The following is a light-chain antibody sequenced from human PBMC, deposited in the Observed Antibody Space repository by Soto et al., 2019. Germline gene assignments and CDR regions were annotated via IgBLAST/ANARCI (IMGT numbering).Light chain of an antibody. J-gene: IGKJ1*01. CDR3: QHYKDYSWT. V-gene: IGKV1-5*03. CDR2: KTS. CDR1: QSISLW. Sequence: DIHMTQSPSTLSASVGDRVTITCRASQSISLWVAWYQQKPGRAPNLLIYKTSSLETGVPSRFSDSGPGTAFPPTISSLQPDYFATYFCQHYKDYSWTFGQGTKVEVK.